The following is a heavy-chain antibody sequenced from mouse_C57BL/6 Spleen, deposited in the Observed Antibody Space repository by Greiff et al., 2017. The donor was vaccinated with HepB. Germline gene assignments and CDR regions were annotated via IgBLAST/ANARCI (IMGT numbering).Heavy chain of an antibody. V-gene: IGHV1-80*01. CDR3: ARSGLRRAMDY. CDR2: IYPGDGDT. CDR1: GYAFSSYW. D-gene: IGHD2-4*01. J-gene: IGHJ4*01. Sequence: QVQLKQSGAELVKPGASVKISCKASGYAFSSYWMNWVKQRPGKGLEWIGQIYPGDGDTNYNGKFKGKATLTADKSSSTAYMQLSSLTSEDSAVYFCARSGLRRAMDYWGQGTSVTVSS.